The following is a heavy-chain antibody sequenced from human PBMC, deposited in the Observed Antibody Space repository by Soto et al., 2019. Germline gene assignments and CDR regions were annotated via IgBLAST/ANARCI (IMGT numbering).Heavy chain of an antibody. D-gene: IGHD2-2*01. CDR2: ISSSSGNT. Sequence: PGGSLRLSCAASGFTFTSYVMSWVRQAPGKGLEWVSGISSSSGNTYYADSVKGRFTISRDNSKNTLYLQMNSLRAEDTAVYYCARAIAVVVPAANPSWFDPWGQGTLVTVSS. CDR1: GFTFTSYV. CDR3: ARAIAVVVPAANPSWFDP. J-gene: IGHJ5*02. V-gene: IGHV3-23*01.